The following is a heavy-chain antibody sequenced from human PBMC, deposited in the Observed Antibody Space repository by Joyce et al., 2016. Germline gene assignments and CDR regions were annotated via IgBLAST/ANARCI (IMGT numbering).Heavy chain of an antibody. V-gene: IGHV4-31*03. Sequence: QVQLQESGQGLVKPSQTLSLTCTCADDSISSGHYYWSWVRQQPGKGLEWIAYIHSSGKTQYNPSLRSRLTIARDTTKKHCSLQLSAVTAADTAVYFCARTESSGGYWGQGTLVTVSS. CDR2: IHSSGKT. CDR1: DDSISSGHYY. CDR3: ARTESSGGY. D-gene: IGHD3-16*01. J-gene: IGHJ4*02.